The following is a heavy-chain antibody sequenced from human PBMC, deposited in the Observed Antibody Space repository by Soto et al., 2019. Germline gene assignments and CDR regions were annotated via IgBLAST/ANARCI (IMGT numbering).Heavy chain of an antibody. Sequence: QVQLVQSGAEVKKPGASVKVSCKASGYTFTGYSVGWVRQAPGQGLEWMGWISAYSGDTYYAQRFQDRLTMTTDASTSTAYMELTSLSSDDTAVYYCARPSGSYGDYAWSLKYWGQETLVTVSS. CDR3: ARPSGSYGDYAWSLKY. CDR1: GYTFTGYS. D-gene: IGHD4-17*01. V-gene: IGHV1-18*01. CDR2: ISAYSGDT. J-gene: IGHJ4*02.